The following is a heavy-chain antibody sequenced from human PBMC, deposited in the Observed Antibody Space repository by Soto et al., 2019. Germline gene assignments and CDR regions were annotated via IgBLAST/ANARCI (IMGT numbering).Heavy chain of an antibody. CDR2: ISSTTNYI. D-gene: IGHD7-27*01. Sequence: PGGSTIPSSEVSRFTLVGNRTDLVRAAPGKGLEWVSSISSTTNYIYYGDSMKGRFTISRDNAKNSLYLEMNSLRAEDTAVYYCARESEDLTSNFDYWGQGPMV. CDR3: ARESEDLTSNFDY. J-gene: IGHJ4*02. CDR1: RFTLVGNR. V-gene: IGHV3-21*06.